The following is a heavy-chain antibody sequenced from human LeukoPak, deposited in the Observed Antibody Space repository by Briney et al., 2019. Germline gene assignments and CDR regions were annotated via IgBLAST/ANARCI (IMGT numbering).Heavy chain of an antibody. CDR2: ISYDGSNK. D-gene: IGHD4-17*01. Sequence: GRSLRLSCAASGFTFSSYAMHWVRQAPGKGLEWEAVISYDGSNKYYADSVKGRFTISRDNSKNTLYLQMNSLRAEDTAVYYCAREGDYGDYDYWGQGTLVTVSS. CDR3: AREGDYGDYDY. CDR1: GFTFSSYA. J-gene: IGHJ4*02. V-gene: IGHV3-30-3*01.